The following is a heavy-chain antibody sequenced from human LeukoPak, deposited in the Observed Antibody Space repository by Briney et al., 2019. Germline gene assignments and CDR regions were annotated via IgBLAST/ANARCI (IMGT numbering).Heavy chain of an antibody. CDR2: ISPDDSEI. CDR1: GYSFTTYW. J-gene: IGHJ4*02. CDR3: ARLLIAMTDY. D-gene: IGHD5-18*01. V-gene: IGHV5-51*01. Sequence: GESLKISCKGSGYSFTTYWIAWVRQMPGRGLEWMGIISPDDSEIRYSPSFQGQVTISADKSTSTAYLQWSSLRASDTAIYYCARLLIAMTDYWGQGTLVTVSS.